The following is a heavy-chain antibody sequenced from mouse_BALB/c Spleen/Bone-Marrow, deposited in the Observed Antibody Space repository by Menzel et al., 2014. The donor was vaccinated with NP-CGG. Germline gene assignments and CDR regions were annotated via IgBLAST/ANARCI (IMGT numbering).Heavy chain of an antibody. V-gene: IGHV5-12-1*01. D-gene: IGHD1-1*01. CDR2: ISSGGGST. Sequence: DVHLVESGGGLVKPGGSLKLSCAASGFAFSSYDMSWVRQTPEKRLEWVAYISSGGGSTYYPDTVKGRFTIPRDNAKNTLYLQMSSLKSEDAAMYYCARGYYYGSSFDYWGQGTTLTVSS. CDR1: GFAFSSYD. J-gene: IGHJ2*01. CDR3: ARGYYYGSSFDY.